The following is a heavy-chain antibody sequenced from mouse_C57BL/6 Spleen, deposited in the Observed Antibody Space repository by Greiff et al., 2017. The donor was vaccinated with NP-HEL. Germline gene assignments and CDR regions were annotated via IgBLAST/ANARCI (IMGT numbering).Heavy chain of an antibody. CDR1: GYAFSSYW. Sequence: VKLMESGAELVKPGASVKISCKASGYAFSSYWMNWVKQRPGKGLEWIGQIYPGDGDTNYNGKFKGKATLTADKSSSTAYMQLSSLTSEDSAVYFCARRGDYYGSSYWYFDVWGTGTTVTVSS. V-gene: IGHV1-80*01. D-gene: IGHD1-1*01. CDR2: IYPGDGDT. J-gene: IGHJ1*03. CDR3: ARRGDYYGSSYWYFDV.